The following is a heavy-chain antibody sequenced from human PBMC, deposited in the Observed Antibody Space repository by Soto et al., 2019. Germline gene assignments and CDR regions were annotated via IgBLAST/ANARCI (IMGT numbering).Heavy chain of an antibody. V-gene: IGHV3-7*01. J-gene: IGHJ4*02. Sequence: EVQLVESGGGLVHLGGSRRLPWAPSGLTFRSYWLTWVRQAPGKGLGWLANIKQDGGEKSSVESVKGRFTISRDNARNSVFLERKSLRAEDTAVYSCVRDRSGSYLGVCDYWGQGTLVTVSS. D-gene: IGHD1-26*01. CDR3: VRDRSGSYLGVCDY. CDR2: IKQDGGEK. CDR1: GLTFRSYW.